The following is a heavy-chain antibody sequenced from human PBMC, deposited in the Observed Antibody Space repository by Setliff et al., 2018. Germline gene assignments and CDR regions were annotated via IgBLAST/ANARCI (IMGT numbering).Heavy chain of an antibody. CDR1: GFTFSSYS. Sequence: GGSLRLSCAASGFTFSSYSINGVRQAPGKGLEWVSYISSSSSTIYYADSVKGRFTISRDNAKNSLYLRMNSLRAEDTAVYYCARVAGRGRYWYFDLWGRGTLVTVSS. CDR3: ARVAGRGRYWYFDL. J-gene: IGHJ2*01. V-gene: IGHV3-48*04. CDR2: ISSSSSTI.